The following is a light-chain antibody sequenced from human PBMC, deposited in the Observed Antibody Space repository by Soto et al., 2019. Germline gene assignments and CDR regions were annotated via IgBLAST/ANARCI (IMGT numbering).Light chain of an antibody. CDR1: QSVSSSY. J-gene: IGKJ5*01. Sequence: EIVLTQSPGTLSLSPGERATLSCRASQSVSSSYLAWYQQKPGQAPRLLIYGASSRATGIPDRFSGSGSGTDFTLTISRLQSEDFAVYYCQQYNYWPPKITFGQGTRLEIK. V-gene: IGKV3-20*01. CDR3: QQYNYWPPKIT. CDR2: GAS.